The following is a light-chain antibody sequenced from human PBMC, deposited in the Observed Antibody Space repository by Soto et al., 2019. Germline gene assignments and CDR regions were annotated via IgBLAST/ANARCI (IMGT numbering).Light chain of an antibody. V-gene: IGKV1-12*01. Sequence: ASQGITSWLAWYQQKPGKAPKLLIYAASTLQSGVPSRVSGSGSRKDFSLTIRNLQSEDFAMLFCPQASSLPRLFGPGTKVDIK. CDR3: PQASSLPRL. CDR1: QGITSW. J-gene: IGKJ1*01. CDR2: AAS.